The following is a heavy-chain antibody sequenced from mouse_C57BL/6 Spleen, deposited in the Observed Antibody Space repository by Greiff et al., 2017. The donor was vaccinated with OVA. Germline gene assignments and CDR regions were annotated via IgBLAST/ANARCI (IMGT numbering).Heavy chain of an antibody. J-gene: IGHJ1*03. D-gene: IGHD2-4*01. V-gene: IGHV1-18*01. Sequence: EVQLQQSGPELVKPGASVKIPCKASGYTFTDYNMDWVKQSHGKSLEWIGDINPNNGGTIYNQKFKGKATLTVDKSSSTAYMELRSLTSEDTAVYYCARFEGLRRRDWYFDVWGTGTTVTVSS. CDR3: ARFEGLRRRDWYFDV. CDR1: GYTFTDYN. CDR2: INPNNGGT.